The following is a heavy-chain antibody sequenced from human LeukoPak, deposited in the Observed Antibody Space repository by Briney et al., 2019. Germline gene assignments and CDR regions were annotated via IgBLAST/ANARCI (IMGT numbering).Heavy chain of an antibody. CDR3: AKGDYATIPDY. D-gene: IGHD5-24*01. CDR2: ISWNSGSI. V-gene: IGHV3-9*01. Sequence: GGSLRLSCAASGFTFDEYAMHWVRQAPGKGLEWVSGISWNSGSIGYADSVKGRFTISRDNAKNSLYLQMNSLRTEDTALYFCAKGDYATIPDYWGQGTLVTVSS. CDR1: GFTFDEYA. J-gene: IGHJ4*02.